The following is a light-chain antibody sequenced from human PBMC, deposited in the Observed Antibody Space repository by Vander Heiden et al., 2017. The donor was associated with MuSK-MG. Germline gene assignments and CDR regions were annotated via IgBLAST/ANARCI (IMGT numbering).Light chain of an antibody. J-gene: IGKJ1*01. CDR1: QSIRSW. CDR3: QQYNSYWT. V-gene: IGKV1-5*01. Sequence: DIQMTQSPSTLSASVGDRVTITCRASQSIRSWLAWYQQKPGKAPKLLIYDASSLKSGVPSRFSGSGSGTEFTLTISSLQTDDFATYYCQQYNSYWTFGQGTTVEIK. CDR2: DAS.